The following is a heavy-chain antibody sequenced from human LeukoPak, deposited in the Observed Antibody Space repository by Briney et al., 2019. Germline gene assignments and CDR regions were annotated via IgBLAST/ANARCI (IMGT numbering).Heavy chain of an antibody. CDR1: GYTFTGFG. D-gene: IGHD1-7*01. J-gene: IGHJ4*02. V-gene: IGHV1-18*01. CDR3: ARDGTSTDDY. Sequence: ASVKVSCKASGYTFTGFGINWVRDAPGQGLEWMGWISGYNDNTHYAKKFQGRVTLTTDTPTSTAYMELRSLRSDDTAVYYCARDGTSTDDYWGQGTLVTVSS. CDR2: ISGYNDNT.